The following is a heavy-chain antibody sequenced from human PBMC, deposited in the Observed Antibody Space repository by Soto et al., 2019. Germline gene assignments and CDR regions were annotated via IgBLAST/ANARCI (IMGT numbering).Heavy chain of an antibody. D-gene: IGHD4-17*01. J-gene: IGHJ5*02. CDR1: GGSISSSSHY. CDR3: GGQAYGDYVSIAGFAP. CDR2: IYYRGSN. Sequence: QLQLQESGPGLVKPSETLSLTCTVSGGSISSSSHYWGWIRQPPGKGLEWIGSIYYRGSNYYNPSLKSRVPISEDTPRTQFPLKLGSGPAEAPAVYSGGGQAYGDYVSIAGFAPWGQGTLVTVSS. V-gene: IGHV4-39*01.